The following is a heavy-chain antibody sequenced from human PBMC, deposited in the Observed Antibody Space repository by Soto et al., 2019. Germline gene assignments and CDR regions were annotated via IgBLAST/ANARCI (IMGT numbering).Heavy chain of an antibody. CDR2: IFHGVNT. CDR3: ARARWYDAFDV. V-gene: IGHV4-38-2*01. J-gene: IGHJ3*01. D-gene: IGHD2-15*01. Sequence: PSETLALTCAVSGFFISSCHYWGWIRTPPGKGLECIGSIFHGVNTYYNPSLKSRVTISVDMSKNQFSLKLNSVTAADTAVYYCARARWYDAFDVWGQGRVVTVSS. CDR1: GFFISSCHY.